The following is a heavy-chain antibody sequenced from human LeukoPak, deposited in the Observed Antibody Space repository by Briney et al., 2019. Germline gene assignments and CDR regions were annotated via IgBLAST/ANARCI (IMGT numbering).Heavy chain of an antibody. V-gene: IGHV3-20*04. D-gene: IGHD5-18*01. Sequence: GGSLRLSCAASGFTFDDYGMSWVRQAPGKGLEWVSGINWNGGSTGYADSVKGRFTISRDNAKNSLYLQMNSLRAEDTALYYCARVGGGYSYGPPDYWGQGTLVTVSS. CDR2: INWNGGST. CDR1: GFTFDDYG. CDR3: ARVGGGYSYGPPDY. J-gene: IGHJ4*02.